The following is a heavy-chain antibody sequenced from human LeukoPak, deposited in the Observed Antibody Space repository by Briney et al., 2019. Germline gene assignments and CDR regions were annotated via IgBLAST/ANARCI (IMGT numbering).Heavy chain of an antibody. Sequence: SVNVSCKASGGTFNSYAISWVRQAPGQGREWMGGIIPIFGTANYAQKLQGRVTITADESTRTAYIELSSLRSEETGVYYCAREGGVVLMVYAPNTGWFDPWGQGTLVTVSS. CDR1: GGTFNSYA. V-gene: IGHV1-69*01. D-gene: IGHD2-8*01. J-gene: IGHJ5*02. CDR3: AREGGVVLMVYAPNTGWFDP. CDR2: IIPIFGTA.